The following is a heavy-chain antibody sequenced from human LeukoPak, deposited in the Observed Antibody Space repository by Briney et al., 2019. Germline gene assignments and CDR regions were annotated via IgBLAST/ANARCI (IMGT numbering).Heavy chain of an antibody. CDR1: GYTLTELS. D-gene: IGHD3-10*01. Sequence: GASVKVSCKVSGYTLTELSMHWVRQAPGKGLEWMGGFDPEDGETIYAQKFQGRATMTEDTSTDTAYMELSSLRSEDTAVYYCATAFGELSDAFDIWGQGTMVTVSS. V-gene: IGHV1-24*01. CDR2: FDPEDGET. CDR3: ATAFGELSDAFDI. J-gene: IGHJ3*02.